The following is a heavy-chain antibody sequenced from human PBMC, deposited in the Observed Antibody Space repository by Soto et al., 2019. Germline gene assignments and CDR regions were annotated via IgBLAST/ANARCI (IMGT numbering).Heavy chain of an antibody. Sequence: EVQLLESGGGLVQPGGSLRLSCAASGFTFSSYAMSWVRQAPGKGLEWVSAISGSGGSTYYADSVKGRFTISRDNSKNTLYLQMNSLRAEDTAVYYCASWAYYDFWSGYGFDSWGQGTLVTVSS. J-gene: IGHJ4*02. CDR3: ASWAYYDFWSGYGFDS. D-gene: IGHD3-3*01. CDR2: ISGSGGST. CDR1: GFTFSSYA. V-gene: IGHV3-23*01.